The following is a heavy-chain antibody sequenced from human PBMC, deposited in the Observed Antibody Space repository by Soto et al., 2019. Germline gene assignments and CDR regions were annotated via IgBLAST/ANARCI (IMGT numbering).Heavy chain of an antibody. CDR3: GKMLVGATGHTDSDS. V-gene: IGHV4-39*01. CDR1: GGSMYRSGYY. D-gene: IGHD2-15*01. Sequence: QVQLQESGPGLVKPSETLSLPCTVSGGSMYRSGYYWGWIRQPPGRGLEWIGNIDYNGVTYSNPSLKSRVTISRHTSKNQFARKFTSVTAADTALYCCGKMLVGATGHTDSDSWGPGTLVAVSS. J-gene: IGHJ4*02. CDR2: IDYNGVT.